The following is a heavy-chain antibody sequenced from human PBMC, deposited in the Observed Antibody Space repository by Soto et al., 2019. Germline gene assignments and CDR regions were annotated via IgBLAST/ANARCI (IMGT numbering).Heavy chain of an antibody. Sequence: QVQLVQSGTEVKKPGASVKVSCKASGYTFTNYAISWVRQAPGQGLEWMGWISAYSDRTNYAQNLPGRVTMTTDTATSTAYMEVRSLRSDDTAVYYCARDRDYYYDNSDKYHYHYAMDVWGQGTTVTVSS. D-gene: IGHD3-22*01. J-gene: IGHJ6*02. CDR2: ISAYSDRT. V-gene: IGHV1-18*04. CDR1: GYTFTNYA. CDR3: ARDRDYYYDNSDKYHYHYAMDV.